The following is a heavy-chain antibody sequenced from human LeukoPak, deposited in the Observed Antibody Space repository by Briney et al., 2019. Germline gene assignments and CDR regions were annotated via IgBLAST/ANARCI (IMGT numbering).Heavy chain of an antibody. CDR3: ARERWYYYDSSGYHDY. D-gene: IGHD3-22*01. Sequence: IYTSGSTNYNPSLKSRVTMSVDTSKNQFSLKLSSVTAADTAVYYCARERWYYYDSSGYHDYWGQGTLVTVSS. CDR2: IYTSGST. J-gene: IGHJ4*02. V-gene: IGHV4-4*07.